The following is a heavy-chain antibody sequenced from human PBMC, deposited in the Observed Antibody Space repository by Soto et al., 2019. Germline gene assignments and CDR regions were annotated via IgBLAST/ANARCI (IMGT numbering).Heavy chain of an antibody. V-gene: IGHV3-30*18. J-gene: IGHJ6*02. CDR2: ISYDGSKT. D-gene: IGHD5-12*01. CDR3: AKGGSDYDIYYGMDV. Sequence: QVQLVASGGGMVQPGRSLSLSCEASGFTFNIYGMHWFRQAPGKGLEWVAVISYDGSKTLYADSVQGRCTISRDNSKNTLSLQMNNLRPEDTAVYYCAKGGSDYDIYYGMDVWGQGTTVTVSS. CDR1: GFTFNIYG.